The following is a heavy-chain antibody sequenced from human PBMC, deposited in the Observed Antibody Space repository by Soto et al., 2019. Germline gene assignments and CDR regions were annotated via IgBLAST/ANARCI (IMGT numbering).Heavy chain of an antibody. V-gene: IGHV1-18*01. J-gene: IGHJ5*02. CDR3: ARVVGSGSYYNQYTWFDP. CDR2: INVYNGNT. CDR1: GYTFTNYG. Sequence: ASVNVSCKASGYTFTNYGISWVRQAPGQGLEWMGWINVYNGNTKYAQKVQGRVTMTTDTSTSTAYMELRSLRSDDTAVYYCARVVGSGSYYNQYTWFDPWGQGTLFTFPS. D-gene: IGHD3-10*01.